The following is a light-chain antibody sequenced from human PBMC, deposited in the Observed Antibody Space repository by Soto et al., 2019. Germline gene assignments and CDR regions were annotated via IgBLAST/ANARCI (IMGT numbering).Light chain of an antibody. CDR1: QSISTW. CDR3: QQYKTYPLT. CDR2: KAS. V-gene: IGKV1-5*03. Sequence: DIQMTQSPSTLSASVGDRVTITCRASQSISTWLAWYQQKPGKAPKLLIYKASSLEGGVPSRFSGSGSGTEFNLTISSLQPDDFATYYCQQYKTYPLTFGGGTTVDIK. J-gene: IGKJ4*01.